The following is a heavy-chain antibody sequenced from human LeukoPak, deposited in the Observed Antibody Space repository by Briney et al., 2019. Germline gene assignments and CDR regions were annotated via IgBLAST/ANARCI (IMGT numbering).Heavy chain of an antibody. CDR1: GGTFSSYA. Sequence: GASVKVSCKASGGTFSSYAISWVRQAPGQGLEWMGGIIPIFGTANYAQKFQGRVTITADESTSTAYMELSSLRAEDTAVYYCARGRRITMVRGVITRERYYYYYMDVWGKGTTVTISS. D-gene: IGHD3-10*01. J-gene: IGHJ6*03. V-gene: IGHV1-69*13. CDR2: IIPIFGTA. CDR3: ARGRRITMVRGVITRERYYYYYMDV.